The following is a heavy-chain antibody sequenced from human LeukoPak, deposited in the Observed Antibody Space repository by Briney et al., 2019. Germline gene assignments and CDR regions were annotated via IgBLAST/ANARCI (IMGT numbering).Heavy chain of an antibody. CDR1: GFIFSIYA. V-gene: IGHV3-30*03. CDR2: ISRDGSDE. J-gene: IGHJ4*02. CDR3: ARSGPVFDY. D-gene: IGHD2-15*01. Sequence: GGSLRLSCEASGFIFSIYAMHWVRQTPGKGLEWVAEISRDGSDELYADSVKGRITISRDNSKKTLYLQINSLRLEDTAVYYCARSGPVFDYRGQGTLVTVSS.